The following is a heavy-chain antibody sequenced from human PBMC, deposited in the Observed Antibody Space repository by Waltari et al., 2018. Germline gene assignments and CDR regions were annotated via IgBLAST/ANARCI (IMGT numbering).Heavy chain of an antibody. CDR1: GDSVSRNSAA. J-gene: IGHJ4*02. CDR2: TYYRSKWYS. CDR3: ARTTITVFGVVVGAIDN. V-gene: IGHV6-1*01. Sequence: QVQLQQSGPGLVKPSQTLSLTCAISGDSVSRNSAAWDWIRQSPSRGLEWLGRTYYRSKWYSHYAESVKSRMTINADTSKNEFSLQLTSVSPEDTGLYFCARTTITVFGVVVGAIDNWGPGTLVTVSS. D-gene: IGHD3-3*01.